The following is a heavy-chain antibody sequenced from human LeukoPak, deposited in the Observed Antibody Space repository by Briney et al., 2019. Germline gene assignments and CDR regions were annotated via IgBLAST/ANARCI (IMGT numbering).Heavy chain of an antibody. V-gene: IGHV1-46*01. CDR1: GYTFTSYY. CDR3: ARVSAAAGTEFDY. Sequence: ASVTVSCKASGYTFTSYYMHWVRQAPGQGLEWMGIINPSGGSTSYAQKFQGRVTMTRDTSISTAYLELSRLRSDDTAVYYCARVSAAAGTEFDYWGQGTLVIVSS. D-gene: IGHD6-13*01. CDR2: INPSGGST. J-gene: IGHJ4*02.